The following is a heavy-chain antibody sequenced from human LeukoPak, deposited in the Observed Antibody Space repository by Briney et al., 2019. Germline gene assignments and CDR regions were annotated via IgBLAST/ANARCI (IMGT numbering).Heavy chain of an antibody. Sequence: GGSLRLSCAVSGFTFSHFWMTWVRQAPGEGLEWVANIKQDESEKYYVDSVKGRFNIFRDNARNSLYLQMNRLRVDDTAVYYCASDSSPPSQGSGSYYYDAFDIWGQGTMVTVSS. CDR3: ASDSSPPSQGSGSYYYDAFDI. CDR1: GFTFSHFW. V-gene: IGHV3-7*01. CDR2: IKQDESEK. D-gene: IGHD3-10*01. J-gene: IGHJ3*02.